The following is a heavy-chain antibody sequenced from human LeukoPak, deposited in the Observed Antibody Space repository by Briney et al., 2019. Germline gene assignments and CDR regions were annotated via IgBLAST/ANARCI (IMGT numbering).Heavy chain of an antibody. D-gene: IGHD3-10*01. V-gene: IGHV1-2*04. CDR2: INPNSGGT. CDR1: GYTFTGYY. J-gene: IGHJ4*02. CDR3: ARGGVWFGELLPFDY. Sequence: ASVKVSCKASGYTFTGYYMHWVRQAPGQGLEWMGWINPNSGGTNYAQNFQGWVTMTRDTSISTAYMELSRLRSDDTAVYYCARGGVWFGELLPFDYWGQETLLTVSS.